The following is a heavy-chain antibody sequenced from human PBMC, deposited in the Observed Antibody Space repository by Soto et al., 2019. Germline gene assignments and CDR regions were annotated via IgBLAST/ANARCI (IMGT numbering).Heavy chain of an antibody. CDR1: GDTFNTFG. CDR3: VRGWGKYFGVNDF. V-gene: IGHV1-18*01. D-gene: IGHD2-8*01. J-gene: IGHJ4*02. CDR2: ISGYGGQR. Sequence: LQLVQSAGGMKRPGASVKVSFKASGDTFNTFGIPWVRQAPGQGLDWLGGISGYGGQRNYSRKLKGGTTLTTDPLTSTYIIPLDNVTSDYADVYYSVRGWGKYFGVNDFLGQGTLVTVSS.